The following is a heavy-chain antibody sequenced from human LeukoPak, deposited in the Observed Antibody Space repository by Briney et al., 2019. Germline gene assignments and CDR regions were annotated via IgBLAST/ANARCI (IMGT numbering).Heavy chain of an antibody. CDR3: AREFYYYMDV. V-gene: IGHV4-39*07. Sequence: SETLSLTCTVSGGSISSSSYYWGWIRQPPGKGLEWIGSIYYSGSTYYNPSLKSRVTISVDTSKNQFSLKLSSVTATDTAVYYCAREFYYYMDVWGKGTTVTVSS. CDR2: IYYSGST. CDR1: GGSISSSSYY. J-gene: IGHJ6*03.